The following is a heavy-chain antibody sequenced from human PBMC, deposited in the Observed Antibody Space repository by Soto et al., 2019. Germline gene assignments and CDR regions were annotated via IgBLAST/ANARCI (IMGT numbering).Heavy chain of an antibody. CDR3: AREPAI. V-gene: IGHV4-31*03. CDR1: GGSINSGGYY. J-gene: IGHJ4*02. CDR2: IYYSGST. Sequence: QVQLQESGPGLVKPSQTLSLTCTVSGGSINSGGYYWTWIRQHPGKGREWIGYIYYSGSTYYNPSLTSRVPISVDTSKNPFSLKLSSVAAAATAVYYCAREPAIWGPGTLVTVSS.